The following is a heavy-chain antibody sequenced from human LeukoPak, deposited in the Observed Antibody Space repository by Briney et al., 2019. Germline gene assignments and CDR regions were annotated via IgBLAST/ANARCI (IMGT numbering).Heavy chain of an antibody. Sequence: GGSLRLSCAGSGFSFSTYVLSWVRQAPGKGLEWVSSLSHSGGSAYYTDSVKGRFTISRDNSKNTLYLHMNSLRVGDTAVYFCAKLGFLTGSFDSWGQGTLVSVSS. J-gene: IGHJ4*02. D-gene: IGHD3-9*01. V-gene: IGHV3-23*01. CDR3: AKLGFLTGSFDS. CDR1: GFSFSTYV. CDR2: LSHSGGSA.